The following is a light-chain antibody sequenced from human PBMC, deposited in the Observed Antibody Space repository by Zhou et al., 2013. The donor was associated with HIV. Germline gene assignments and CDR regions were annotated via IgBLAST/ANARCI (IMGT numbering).Light chain of an antibody. V-gene: IGKV1-9*01. J-gene: IGKJ5*01. CDR1: QGISTY. CDR2: AAS. CDR3: QHLNSYLLPIT. Sequence: DIQLTQSPSFLSASVGDTVTITCRASQGISTYLAWYQQKPGKAPKLLIYAASTLQSGVPSRFSGSGSGTEFTLTISTLQPEDFATYYCQHLNSYLLPITFGQGTRLEIK.